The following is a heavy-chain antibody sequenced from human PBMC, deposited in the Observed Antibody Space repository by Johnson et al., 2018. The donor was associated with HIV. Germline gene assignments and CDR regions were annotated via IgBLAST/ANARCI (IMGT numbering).Heavy chain of an antibody. Sequence: VQLVESGGGVVQPGRSLRLSCRASGFTFSSHGMHWVRQAPGKGLEWVANIKQDGSEKYYVDSVKGRFTISRDNAKNSLYLQMNSLRTEDTAIYYCAKDRVRYSSDVDALDMWGQGTMVTVSP. CDR1: GFTFSSHG. D-gene: IGHD6-19*01. V-gene: IGHV3-7*03. CDR3: AKDRVRYSSDVDALDM. J-gene: IGHJ3*02. CDR2: IKQDGSEK.